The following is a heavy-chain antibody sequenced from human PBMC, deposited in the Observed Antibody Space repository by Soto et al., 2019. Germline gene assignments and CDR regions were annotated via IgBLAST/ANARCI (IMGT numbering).Heavy chain of an antibody. CDR1: GFTFSTYG. D-gene: IGHD3-10*01. CDR2: ISYDGYLK. CDR3: AKDFKVSGSHYGTLNYYYGMDV. Sequence: QVQLVESGGGVVQPGRSLRLSCAASGFTFSTYGMQWVRQAPGKGLGWVAVISYDGYLKYYVDAVKGRFTVARDNSKNTLFLEMNSLRVEDTAVYFCAKDFKVSGSHYGTLNYYYGMDVWGQGTTVTVSS. J-gene: IGHJ6*02. V-gene: IGHV3-30*18.